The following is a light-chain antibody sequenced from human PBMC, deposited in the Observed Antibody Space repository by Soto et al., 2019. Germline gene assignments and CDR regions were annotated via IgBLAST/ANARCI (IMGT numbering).Light chain of an antibody. J-gene: IGKJ5*01. CDR2: ESS. CDR1: QNVANY. CDR3: QHFGDSPVT. V-gene: IGKV3-11*01. Sequence: EIVLTQSPATLSLSPGERATLSCRASQNVANYLDWYQQKPGQAPRLLIYESSNRATGIAARFSGTGSGTDFTLTISRLEPEDFAVYYCQHFGDSPVTFGQGTRLEI.